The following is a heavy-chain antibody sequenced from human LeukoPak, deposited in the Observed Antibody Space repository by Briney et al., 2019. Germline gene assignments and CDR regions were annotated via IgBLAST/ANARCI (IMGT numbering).Heavy chain of an antibody. CDR2: INSDGSST. V-gene: IGHV3-74*01. J-gene: IGHJ3*02. Sequence: GGSLRLSCAASGFTFSSYWIHWVRQAPGKGLVWVSRINSDGSSTSYADSVKGRFTISRDNAKNTLYLQMNSLRAEDTAVYYCASFKLEPVYAFDIWGQGTMVTVSS. CDR3: ASFKLEPVYAFDI. CDR1: GFTFSSYW. D-gene: IGHD1-1*01.